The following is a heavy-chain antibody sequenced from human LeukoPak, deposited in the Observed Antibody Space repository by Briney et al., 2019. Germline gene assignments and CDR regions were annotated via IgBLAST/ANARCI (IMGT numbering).Heavy chain of an antibody. CDR1: GFTFSSYA. V-gene: IGHV3-23*01. J-gene: IGHJ5*02. CDR3: ARNKWELLSISPNWFDP. CDR2: ISGSGGST. Sequence: GGSLRLSCAASGFTFSSYAMSWVRQAPGKGLEWVSAISGSGGSTYYADSVKGRFTISRDNSKNTLYLQMNSLRAEDTAVYYCARNKWELLSISPNWFDPWGQGTLVTVSS. D-gene: IGHD1-26*01.